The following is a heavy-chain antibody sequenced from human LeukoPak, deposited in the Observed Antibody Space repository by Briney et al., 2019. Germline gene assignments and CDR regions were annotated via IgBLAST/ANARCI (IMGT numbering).Heavy chain of an antibody. V-gene: IGHV3-23*01. CDR2: ISGSGGST. J-gene: IGHJ4*02. CDR1: GFTFSSYA. CDR3: AKDQGYGDPLQGGLHVDY. D-gene: IGHD4-17*01. Sequence: GGSLRLSCTASGFTFSSYAMSWVRQAPGKGLEWVSAISGSGGSTYYADSVKGRFTISRDNSKNTLYLQMNSLRAEDTAVYYCAKDQGYGDPLQGGLHVDYWGQGTLVTVSS.